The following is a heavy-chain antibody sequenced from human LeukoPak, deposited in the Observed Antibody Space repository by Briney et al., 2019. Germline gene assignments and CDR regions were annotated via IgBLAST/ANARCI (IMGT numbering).Heavy chain of an antibody. CDR1: GGTFSSYA. Sequence: GASVKVSCKASGGTFSSYAISWVRQAPGQGLEWVGGIIPIFCTANYAQKFPGRVTVTADESTSTAYMELSSLRSEDTAVYYCAREGYYGSGSYIFDPWGQGTLVTVSS. J-gene: IGHJ5*02. V-gene: IGHV1-69*13. CDR2: IIPIFCTA. CDR3: AREGYYGSGSYIFDP. D-gene: IGHD3-10*01.